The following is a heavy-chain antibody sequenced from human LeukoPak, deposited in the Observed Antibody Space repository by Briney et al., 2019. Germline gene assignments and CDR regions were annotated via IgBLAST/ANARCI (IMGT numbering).Heavy chain of an antibody. CDR2: IYYSGST. CDR1: GGSISSYY. V-gene: IGHV4-59*01. D-gene: IGHD3-3*01. CDR3: ARESGAFDI. J-gene: IGHJ3*02. Sequence: KPSETLSLTCTVSGGSISSYYWSWIRQPPGKGLEWIGYIYYSGSTNYNPSLKSRVTISVDTSKNQFSLKRSSVTAADTAVYYCARESGAFDIWGQGTMVTVSS.